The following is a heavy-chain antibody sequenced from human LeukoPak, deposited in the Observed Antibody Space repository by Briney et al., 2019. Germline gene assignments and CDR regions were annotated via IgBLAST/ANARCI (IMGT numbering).Heavy chain of an antibody. J-gene: IGHJ3*02. Sequence: SETLSLTCAVYGGSFSGYYWSWIRQPPGKGLEWIGEINHSGSTNYNPSLRSRVTISVDTSNDQFSLKLTSVTAADTAMYYCARDDLVGSYRSRDAFDIWGQGAMVTVSS. CDR3: ARDDLVGSYRSRDAFDI. CDR1: GGSFSGYY. D-gene: IGHD3-10*01. CDR2: INHSGST. V-gene: IGHV4-34*01.